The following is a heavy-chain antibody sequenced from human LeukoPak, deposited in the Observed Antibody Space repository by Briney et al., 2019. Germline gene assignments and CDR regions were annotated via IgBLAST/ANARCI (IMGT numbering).Heavy chain of an antibody. CDR3: AKRDYDILTGYYHAY. CDR1: GFTVSSYA. Sequence: GGSLRLSCAASGFTVSSYAMSWVRQAPGKGLEWVSGISAGGDSTYYADTVKGRFTTSRDNSKNTLYLQMNSLRAEDTAVYYCAKRDYDILTGYYHAYWGQGTLLTVSS. CDR2: ISAGGDST. D-gene: IGHD3-9*01. V-gene: IGHV3-23*01. J-gene: IGHJ4*02.